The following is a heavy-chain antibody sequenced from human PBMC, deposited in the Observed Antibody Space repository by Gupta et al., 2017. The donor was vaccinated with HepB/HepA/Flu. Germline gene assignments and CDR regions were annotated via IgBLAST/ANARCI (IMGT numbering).Heavy chain of an antibody. J-gene: IGHJ3*02. Sequence: QLRLAESDGGSVERGESLRTSCEASRLTFRAYYITWVRQAPRKGREWLAYMSGSGSDVYYAASVKGRFVIARDNAKSSLYVKMYSLRAEDTAVYYCASMAVAASDAFDIWGHGTMVTVSS. CDR3: ASMAVAASDAFDI. V-gene: IGHV3-11*04. CDR2: MSGSGSDV. CDR1: RLTFRAYY. D-gene: IGHD6-19*01.